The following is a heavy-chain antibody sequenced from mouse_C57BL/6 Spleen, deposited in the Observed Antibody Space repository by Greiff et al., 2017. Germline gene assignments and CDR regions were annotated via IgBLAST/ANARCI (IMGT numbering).Heavy chain of an antibody. CDR2: INPSSGYT. CDR1: GYTFTSYT. V-gene: IGHV1-4*01. J-gene: IGHJ2*01. CDR3: ARYDYDEGNYFDY. Sequence: QVQLQQSGAELARPGASVKMSCKASGYTFTSYTMHWVKPRPGQGLEWIGYINPSSGYTKYNQKFKDKATLPADKSSSTAYMQLSNLTSEDSAVYYCARYDYDEGNYFDYWGQGTTLTVSS. D-gene: IGHD2-4*01.